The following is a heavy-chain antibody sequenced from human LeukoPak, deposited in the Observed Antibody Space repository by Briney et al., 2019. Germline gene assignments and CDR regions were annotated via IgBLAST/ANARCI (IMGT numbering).Heavy chain of an antibody. Sequence: GGSLRLSCAASGFTFDDYAMHWVREAPGKGLEWVSLISWDGGSTYYADSVKGRFTISGDNSKNSLYLRMNSLRAEDTALYYCAKDITMTTVTTDPYYYYGMDVWGQGTTVTVSS. J-gene: IGHJ6*02. CDR1: GFTFDDYA. D-gene: IGHD4-17*01. CDR3: AKDITMTTVTTDPYYYYGMDV. V-gene: IGHV3-43D*03. CDR2: ISWDGGST.